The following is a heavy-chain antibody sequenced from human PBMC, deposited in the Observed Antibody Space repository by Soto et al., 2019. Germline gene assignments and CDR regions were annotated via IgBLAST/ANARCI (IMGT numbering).Heavy chain of an antibody. J-gene: IGHJ3*02. CDR3: ARVGTTDDAFDI. CDR2: IWYDGSNK. D-gene: IGHD1-7*01. Sequence: SLRLSCTASLFTFSSYGMHWVLQAPGKGLEWLSVIWYDGSNKYYADSVKGRFTISRDNSKNTLYLQMNSLRTEDTAVYYCARVGTTDDAFDIWGQGTMVTVSS. CDR1: LFTFSSYG. V-gene: IGHV3-33*01.